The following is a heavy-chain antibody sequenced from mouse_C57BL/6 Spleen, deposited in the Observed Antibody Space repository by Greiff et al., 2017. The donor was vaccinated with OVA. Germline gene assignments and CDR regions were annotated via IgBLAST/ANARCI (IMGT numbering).Heavy chain of an antibody. CDR2: IDPETGGT. V-gene: IGHV1-15*01. D-gene: IGHD1-1*01. CDR3: TRPITTVVAYGVDYFDY. J-gene: IGHJ2*01. CDR1: GYTFTDYE. Sequence: HVQLQPSWAELVRPGASVTLSCKASGYTFTDYEMHWVQQTPVHGLEWIGAIDPETGGTAYNQKFKGKAILTADKSSSTAYMELRSLTSEDSAVYYCTRPITTVVAYGVDYFDYWGQGTTLTVSS.